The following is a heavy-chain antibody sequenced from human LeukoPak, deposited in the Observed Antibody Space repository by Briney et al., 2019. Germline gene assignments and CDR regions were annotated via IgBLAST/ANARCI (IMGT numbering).Heavy chain of an antibody. D-gene: IGHD3-10*01. Sequence: SETLSLTCTVSGGSISSGGYYWSWIRQHPGKGLEWIGYIYYSGSTYYNPSLKSRVTISVDTSKKQFSLKLSSVTAADTAVYYCARDRRRYGSGSYYNEGLFDYWGQGTLVTVSS. V-gene: IGHV4-31*03. CDR3: ARDRRRYGSGSYYNEGLFDY. J-gene: IGHJ4*02. CDR1: GGSISSGGYY. CDR2: IYYSGST.